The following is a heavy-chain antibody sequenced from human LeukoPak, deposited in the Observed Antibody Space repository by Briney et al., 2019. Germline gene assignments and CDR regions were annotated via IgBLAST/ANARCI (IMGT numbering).Heavy chain of an antibody. Sequence: KPSETLSLTCTVSGGSISSYYWSWIRQPPGKGLEWIGYIYCSGSTNYNPSLKSRVTISVDTSKNQFSLKLSSVTAADTAVYYCAREVSLILDYWGQGTLVTVSS. CDR1: GGSISSYY. J-gene: IGHJ4*02. D-gene: IGHD3-16*01. CDR2: IYCSGST. CDR3: AREVSLILDY. V-gene: IGHV4-59*01.